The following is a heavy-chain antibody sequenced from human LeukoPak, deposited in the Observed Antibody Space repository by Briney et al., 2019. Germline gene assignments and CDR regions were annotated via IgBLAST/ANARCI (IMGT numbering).Heavy chain of an antibody. V-gene: IGHV4-34*01. J-gene: IGHJ4*02. CDR1: GGSFSGYY. D-gene: IGHD2-2*01. Sequence: SETLSLTCAVYGGSFSGYYWSWIRQPPGKGLEWIGEINHSGSTNYNPSLKSRVTISVDTSKNQFSLKLSSVTAADTAVYYCASRVVVPAAIRGDYWGQGTLVTVSS. CDR2: INHSGST. CDR3: ASRVVVPAAIRGDY.